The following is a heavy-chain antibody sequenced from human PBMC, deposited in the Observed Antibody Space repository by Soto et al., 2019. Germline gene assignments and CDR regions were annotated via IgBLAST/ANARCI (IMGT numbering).Heavy chain of an antibody. D-gene: IGHD6-13*01. Sequence: QVQLQESGPGLVKPSETLSLTCTVSGGSISSYYWSWIRQPPGKGLEWIGYIYYSGSTNYNPSLKSRVTISVDTTKKQFSLKLSSVTAADTDVYYCARHPHPQGIAAANDYYYYYMDVWGKGPTVTVSS. CDR1: GGSISSYY. CDR2: IYYSGST. V-gene: IGHV4-59*08. J-gene: IGHJ6*03. CDR3: ARHPHPQGIAAANDYYYYYMDV.